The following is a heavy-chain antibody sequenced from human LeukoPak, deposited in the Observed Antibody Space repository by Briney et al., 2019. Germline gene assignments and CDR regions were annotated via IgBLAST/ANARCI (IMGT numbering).Heavy chain of an antibody. Sequence: GGALRLSCSASGFTLSTYSMNWVRQAPGKGLEWVSSISSSSSYIYYAYSVKGRFTIPRDNAKNSLYLQMNSLRAEDTAVYYCARGEQYSSGFDYWGQGTLVTVSS. CDR1: GFTLSTYS. D-gene: IGHD6-19*01. J-gene: IGHJ4*02. V-gene: IGHV3-21*01. CDR3: ARGEQYSSGFDY. CDR2: ISSSSSYI.